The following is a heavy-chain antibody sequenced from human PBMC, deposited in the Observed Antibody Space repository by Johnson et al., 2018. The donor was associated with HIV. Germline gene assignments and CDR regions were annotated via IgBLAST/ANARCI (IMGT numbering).Heavy chain of an antibody. Sequence: EMQLVESGGGLKQPGGSLRLSCAASGFTFSSYDMHWVRQATGKGLEWVSTIGTAGDTYYPGSVKGRFTVSREDAKNSLYLQMNSLKVEDTAVYYCARGAAFDIWGQGTLVTVSS. CDR1: GFTFSSYD. J-gene: IGHJ3*02. CDR2: IGTAGDT. CDR3: ARGAAFDI. V-gene: IGHV3-13*01.